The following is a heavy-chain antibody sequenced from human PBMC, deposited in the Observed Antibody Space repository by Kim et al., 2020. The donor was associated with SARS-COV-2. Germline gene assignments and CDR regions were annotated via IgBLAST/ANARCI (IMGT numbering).Heavy chain of an antibody. Sequence: YAQKSQGRVTMTRNTSISTAYMELSSLRSEDTAVYYCARGVRTHNDAFDIWGQGTMVTVSS. D-gene: IGHD1-7*01. V-gene: IGHV1-8*01. J-gene: IGHJ3*02. CDR3: ARGVRTHNDAFDI.